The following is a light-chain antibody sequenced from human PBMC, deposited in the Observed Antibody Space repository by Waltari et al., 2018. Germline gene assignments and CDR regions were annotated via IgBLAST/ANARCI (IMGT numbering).Light chain of an antibody. Sequence: DIVLTQSPATLSLSPGERATLSCRASQSVRNYLAWYQQRPGQAPRLLIYAASNRATGIPARFSGSGSETDFTLTISSLEPGDFAVDYWQQRSNWRGTFGQGTKVESK. CDR3: QQRSNWRGT. CDR1: QSVRNY. CDR2: AAS. V-gene: IGKV3-11*01. J-gene: IGKJ1*01.